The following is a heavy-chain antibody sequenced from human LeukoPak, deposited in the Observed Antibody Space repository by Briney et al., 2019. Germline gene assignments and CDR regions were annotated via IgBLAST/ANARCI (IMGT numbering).Heavy chain of an antibody. CDR3: VKDLNGTWSFDY. D-gene: IGHD2-8*01. Sequence: GGSLRLSCSASGFTFCAYFMHWVRQVPGKGLQYVSSISSNEYDTYYADSVKGRFTISRDNSKNTLFLQMNNLRPEDTAVYCCVKDLNGTWSFDYWGQGTLVTVSS. CDR1: GFTFCAYF. V-gene: IGHV3-64D*06. J-gene: IGHJ4*02. CDR2: ISSNEYDT.